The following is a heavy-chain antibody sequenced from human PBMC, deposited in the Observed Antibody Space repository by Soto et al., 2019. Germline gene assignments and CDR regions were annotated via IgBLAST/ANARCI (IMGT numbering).Heavy chain of an antibody. CDR1: GGSISSSSYY. J-gene: IGHJ2*01. CDR2: IYYSGST. D-gene: IGHD4-17*01. V-gene: IGHV4-39*01. CDR3: ARAYGDYGRYFDL. Sequence: SETLSLTCTVSGGSISSSSYYWGWIRQPPGKGLEWIGSIYYSGSTYYNPSLKSRVTISVDTSKNQFSLKLSSVTAADTAVYYCARAYGDYGRYFDLWGRGTLVTVSS.